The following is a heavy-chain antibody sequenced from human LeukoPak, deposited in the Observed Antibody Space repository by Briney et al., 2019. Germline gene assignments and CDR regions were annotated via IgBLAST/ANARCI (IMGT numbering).Heavy chain of an antibody. Sequence: SETLSLTCAVSGGSISSSNWWSWVRQPPGRGLEWIGEIYHSGSTNYNPSLKSRVTISVDKSKNQFSLKLSSVTAADTAVYYCARDFPPNYGGCGMDVWGQGTTVTVSS. V-gene: IGHV4-4*02. CDR3: ARDFPPNYGGCGMDV. J-gene: IGHJ6*02. CDR2: IYHSGST. D-gene: IGHD4-23*01. CDR1: GGSISSSNW.